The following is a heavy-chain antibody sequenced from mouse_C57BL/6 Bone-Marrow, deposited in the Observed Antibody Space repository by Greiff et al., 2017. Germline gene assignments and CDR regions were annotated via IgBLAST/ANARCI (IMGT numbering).Heavy chain of an antibody. D-gene: IGHD1-1*01. Sequence: VKLQESGPGLVQPSQSLSITCTVSGFSLTSYGVHWVRQSPGKGLEWLGVIWRGGSTDYNAAFMSRLSITKDNSKSQVFFKMNSLQADDTAIYYCAKEGDYGSSYDYWGQGTTLTVSS. CDR2: IWRGGST. J-gene: IGHJ2*01. V-gene: IGHV2-5*01. CDR3: AKEGDYGSSYDY. CDR1: GFSLTSYG.